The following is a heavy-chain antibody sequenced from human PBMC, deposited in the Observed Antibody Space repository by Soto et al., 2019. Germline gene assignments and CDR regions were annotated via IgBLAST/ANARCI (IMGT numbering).Heavy chain of an antibody. CDR1: GFSLSTSGVG. CDR3: AHSGAAGTPPPYFDY. V-gene: IGHV2-5*02. D-gene: IGHD6-13*01. Sequence: QITLKESGPTLVKPTQTLTLTCTFSGFSLSTSGVGVGWIRQPPGKALEWLALIYWDDDKRYSPSLKSRLTITTDTSKNQVVLTMTNMDPVETATYYCAHSGAAGTPPPYFDYWGQGTLVTVSS. J-gene: IGHJ4*02. CDR2: IYWDDDK.